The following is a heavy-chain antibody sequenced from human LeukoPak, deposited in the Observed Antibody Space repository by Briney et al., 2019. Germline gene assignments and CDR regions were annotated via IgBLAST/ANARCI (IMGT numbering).Heavy chain of an antibody. D-gene: IGHD2-2*01. CDR2: TSSSSSYI. CDR3: ARGFCSSTSCYQGPFDF. CDR1: GFTFSSYS. Sequence: PGGSLRLSCAASGFTFSSYSMNWVRQAPGKGLEWVSSTSSSSSYIYYADSVKGRFTISRDDSKNTLYLQMNSLRTEDTAVYYCARGFCSSTSCYQGPFDFWGQGTLVTVSS. J-gene: IGHJ4*02. V-gene: IGHV3-21*03.